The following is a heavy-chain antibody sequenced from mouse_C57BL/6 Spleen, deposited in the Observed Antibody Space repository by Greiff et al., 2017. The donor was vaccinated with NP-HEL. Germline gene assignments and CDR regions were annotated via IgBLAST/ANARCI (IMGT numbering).Heavy chain of an antibody. D-gene: IGHD2-4*01. J-gene: IGHJ3*01. CDR1: GFTFSDYG. CDR2: ISSGSSTI. Sequence: EVQVVESGGGLVKPGGSLKLSCAASGFTFSDYGMHWVRQAPEKGLEWVAYISSGSSTIYYADTVKGRFTISRDNAKNNLFLQMTSLRSEDTAMYYCARDDYDWFAYWGQRTLVTVSA. V-gene: IGHV5-17*01. CDR3: ARDDYDWFAY.